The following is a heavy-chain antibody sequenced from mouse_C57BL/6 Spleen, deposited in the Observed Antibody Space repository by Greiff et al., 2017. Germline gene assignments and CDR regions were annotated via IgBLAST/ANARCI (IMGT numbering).Heavy chain of an antibody. V-gene: IGHV10-3*01. Sequence: EVQLVESGGGLVQPKGSLKLSCAASGFTFNTYAMHWVRQAPGTGLAWVARIRSKSSNYATYYADSVKYRFTISRNDSQSMLYLQMNNLKTEDTAMYYCVRGDYCGSRGTAMDYWGQGTSVTVSS. J-gene: IGHJ4*01. CDR1: GFTFNTYA. D-gene: IGHD1-1*01. CDR3: VRGDYCGSRGTAMDY. CDR2: IRSKSSNYAT.